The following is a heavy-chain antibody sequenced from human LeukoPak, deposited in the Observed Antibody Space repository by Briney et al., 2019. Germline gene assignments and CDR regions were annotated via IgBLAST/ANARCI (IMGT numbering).Heavy chain of an antibody. Sequence: GGSLRLSCAASGFTFSSYGMSWVRQAPGKGLEWVSAISGSGGSTYYADSVKGRFTISRDNSKNTLYLQMNSLRAEDTAVYYCARPTYYYDSSGYYWLDYWGQGTLVTVSS. D-gene: IGHD3-22*01. J-gene: IGHJ4*02. CDR2: ISGSGGST. CDR3: ARPTYYYDSSGYYWLDY. CDR1: GFTFSSYG. V-gene: IGHV3-23*01.